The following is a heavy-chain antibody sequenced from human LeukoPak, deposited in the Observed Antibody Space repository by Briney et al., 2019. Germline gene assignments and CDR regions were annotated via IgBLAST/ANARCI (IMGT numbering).Heavy chain of an antibody. CDR2: ISSSSDYI. Sequence: PGGSLRLSCAASGFTFSSYSMNWVRQAPGKGLEWVSSISSSSDYIYYADSVKGRFTISRDNAKNSLSLQMSILRAEDTAVYYCVRGGLFYFDYWGQGTLVTVSS. CDR1: GFTFSSYS. CDR3: VRGGLFYFDY. J-gene: IGHJ4*02. V-gene: IGHV3-21*04. D-gene: IGHD2-21*01.